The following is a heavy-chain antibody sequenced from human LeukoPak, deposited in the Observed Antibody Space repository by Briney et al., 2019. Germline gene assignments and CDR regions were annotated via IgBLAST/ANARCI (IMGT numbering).Heavy chain of an antibody. CDR3: TRDPSALDY. Sequence: GGSPRLSCAASGFIFSSYSMNWVRQAPGKGLESVSYIRSTGNTIYYADSVKGRFTISRDNAKNSLDLQMNSLRAEDTAVYYCTRDPSALDYWGPGTLVTVSS. CDR1: GFIFSSYS. D-gene: IGHD3-10*01. J-gene: IGHJ4*02. CDR2: IRSTGNTI. V-gene: IGHV3-48*01.